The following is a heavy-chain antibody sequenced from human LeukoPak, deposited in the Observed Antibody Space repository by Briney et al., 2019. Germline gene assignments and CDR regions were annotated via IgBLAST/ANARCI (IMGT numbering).Heavy chain of an antibody. Sequence: PGGSLRLSCAASGFTFSSYSMNWVRQAPGKGLEWVSSISSTSTYIYYADSVKGRFTISRDNAKNSLYLQMNSLRVEDTAVYYCARGSGSYDYWGQGTLVTVS. D-gene: IGHD1-26*01. V-gene: IGHV3-21*01. CDR2: ISSTSTYI. CDR1: GFTFSSYS. CDR3: ARGSGSYDY. J-gene: IGHJ4*02.